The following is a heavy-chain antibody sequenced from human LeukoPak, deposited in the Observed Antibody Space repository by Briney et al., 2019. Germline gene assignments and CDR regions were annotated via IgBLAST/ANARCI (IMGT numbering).Heavy chain of an antibody. V-gene: IGHV3-21*01. Sequence: GGSLRLSCAASGFTFSSYSMKWVRHAPGKGLEWVSSISSSSSYIYYADSVKGRFTISRDNDKNSLYLQMNSLRAEDTAVYYCARATIVVVIPDYWGQGTLVTVSS. CDR2: ISSSSSYI. D-gene: IGHD3-22*01. CDR3: ARATIVVVIPDY. CDR1: GFTFSSYS. J-gene: IGHJ4*02.